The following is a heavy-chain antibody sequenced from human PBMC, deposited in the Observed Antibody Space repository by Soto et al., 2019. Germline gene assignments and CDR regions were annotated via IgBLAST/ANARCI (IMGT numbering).Heavy chain of an antibody. D-gene: IGHD6-19*01. CDR2: TIPMFGTA. CDR3: ASALGAVAVAGRAFAY. Sequence: QVQLVQSGAEVKKPGSSVKVSCKASGGTFSSYATSWVRQAPGQGLEWMGGTIPMFGTAHYAQKFQGRVTIAAAASTRTASMALSSLRSEDTAVYYCASALGAVAVAGRAFAYWGQGSLVIVSS. CDR1: GGTFSSYA. J-gene: IGHJ4*02. V-gene: IGHV1-69*12.